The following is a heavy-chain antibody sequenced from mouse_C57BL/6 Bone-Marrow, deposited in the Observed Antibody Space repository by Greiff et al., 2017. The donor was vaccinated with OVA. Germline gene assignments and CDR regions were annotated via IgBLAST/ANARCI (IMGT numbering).Heavy chain of an antibody. CDR1: GYSITSDY. D-gene: IGHD1-1*01. J-gene: IGHJ4*01. CDR3: ARGGYYGSSYGRDYAMDY. CDR2: ISYSGST. Sequence: QLQQSGPGLAKPSQTLSLTCSVTGYSITSDYWNWIRKFPGNKLEYMGYISYSGSTYYNPSLKSRISITRDTSKNQYYLQLNSVTTEDTATYYCARGGYYGSSYGRDYAMDYWGQGTSVTVSS. V-gene: IGHV3-8*01.